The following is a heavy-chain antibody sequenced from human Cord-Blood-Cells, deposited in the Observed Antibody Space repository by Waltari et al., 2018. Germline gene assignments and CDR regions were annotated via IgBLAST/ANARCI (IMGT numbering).Heavy chain of an antibody. J-gene: IGHJ4*02. D-gene: IGHD2-2*01. Sequence: QVQLVESGGGVVQPGRSLRLSCAASGFTFSSYAIHWVRQATGKGLEWVAVISYDGSNKYYADSVKGRFTISRDNSKNTLYLQMNSLRAEDTAVYYCARGDLIVPAATPRDYWGQGTLVTVSS. V-gene: IGHV3-30-3*01. CDR1: GFTFSSYA. CDR2: ISYDGSNK. CDR3: ARGDLIVPAATPRDY.